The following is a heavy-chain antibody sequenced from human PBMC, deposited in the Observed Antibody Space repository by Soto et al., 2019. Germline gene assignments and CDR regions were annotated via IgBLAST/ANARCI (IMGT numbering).Heavy chain of an antibody. CDR2: ISSSSNTI. J-gene: IGHJ6*02. CDR1: GFTFSSYS. Sequence: GGSLRLSCAASGFTFSSYSMNWVRQAPGKGLEWVSYISSSSNTIYNADSVKGRFTISRDNAKNSLYLQMNSLRDEDTAVYYCAREVAAPQDYYYGMDVWGQGTTVTVSS. D-gene: IGHD6-6*01. V-gene: IGHV3-48*02. CDR3: AREVAAPQDYYYGMDV.